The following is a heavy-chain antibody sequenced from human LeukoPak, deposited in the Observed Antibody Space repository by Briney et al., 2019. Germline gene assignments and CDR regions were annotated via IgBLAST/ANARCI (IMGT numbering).Heavy chain of an antibody. Sequence: SETLSLTCAVYGGSFSGYYWSWIRQPPGKGLEWIGEINHSGSTNYNPSLKSRVTISVVTSKNQFSLKLSSVTAADTAVYYCARGRVYYYGSGRRDFDYWGQGTLVTVSS. CDR2: INHSGST. CDR3: ARGRVYYYGSGRRDFDY. V-gene: IGHV4-34*01. CDR1: GGSFSGYY. J-gene: IGHJ4*02. D-gene: IGHD3-10*01.